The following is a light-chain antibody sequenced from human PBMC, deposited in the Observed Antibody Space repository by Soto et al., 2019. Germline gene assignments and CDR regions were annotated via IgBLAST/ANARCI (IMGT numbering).Light chain of an antibody. V-gene: IGKV3-15*01. CDR3: QQYNSWPQT. J-gene: IGKJ1*01. Sequence: ETVMTQSPATLSVSPGERATLSFRASESVSTNLAWYQQKPGQAPRLLIYDVSTGATGIPARFSGRGSGTEFTLTISSLQSEDFAVYYCQQYNSWPQTFGLGTKVDIK. CDR2: DVS. CDR1: ESVSTN.